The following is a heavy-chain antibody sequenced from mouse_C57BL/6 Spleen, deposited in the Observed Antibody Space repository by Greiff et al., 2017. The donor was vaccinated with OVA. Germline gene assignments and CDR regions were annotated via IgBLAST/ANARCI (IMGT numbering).Heavy chain of an antibody. CDR3: TRGGALRPWFAY. J-gene: IGHJ3*01. CDR1: GYTFTDYE. Sequence: QVQLQQSGAELVRPGASVTLSCKASGYTFTDYEMHWVKQTPVHGLEWIGAIDPETGGTAYNQKFKGKAILTADKSSSTAYMELRNLTSEDSAVYYCTRGGALRPWFAYWGKGTLVTVSA. V-gene: IGHV1-15*01. D-gene: IGHD2-12*01. CDR2: IDPETGGT.